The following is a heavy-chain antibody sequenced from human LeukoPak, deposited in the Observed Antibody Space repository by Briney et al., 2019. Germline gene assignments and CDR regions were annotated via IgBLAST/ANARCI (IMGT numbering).Heavy chain of an antibody. CDR1: GDSFSYFY. V-gene: IGHV4-59*01. Sequence: SETLALTCTVSGDSFSYFYWSWIRQPPGKGLEWIGYIYNSGSTNYNPSLTSRVTISLDTSKNQFSLRLSSATAAEQGVYYCARGVVAAAGRTFDFWGQGTLVTVSS. CDR2: IYNSGST. J-gene: IGHJ4*02. CDR3: ARGVVAAAGRTFDF. D-gene: IGHD6-13*01.